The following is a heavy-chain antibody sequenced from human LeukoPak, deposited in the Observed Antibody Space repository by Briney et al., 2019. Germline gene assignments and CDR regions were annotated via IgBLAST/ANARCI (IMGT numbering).Heavy chain of an antibody. CDR3: ARDKVAATYDY. CDR2: IKQDGSEK. D-gene: IGHD2-15*01. J-gene: IGHJ4*02. CDR1: GFTFSSYW. Sequence: PGGSLRLSCAASGFTFSSYWMSWVRQAPGKGLEWVANIKQDGSEKYYVDPVKGRFTISRDNAKNSLYLQMNSLRAEDTAVYYCARDKVAATYDYWGQGTLVTVSS. V-gene: IGHV3-7*01.